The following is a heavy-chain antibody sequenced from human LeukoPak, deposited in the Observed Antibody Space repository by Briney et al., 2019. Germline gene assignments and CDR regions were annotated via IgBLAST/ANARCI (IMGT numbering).Heavy chain of an antibody. D-gene: IGHD6-19*01. V-gene: IGHV1-2*02. CDR1: GYTFTGYY. CDR2: INPNSGGT. Sequence: ASVKVSCKASGYTFTGYYMHWVRQAPGQGLEWMGWINPNSGGTNYAQKFQGRVTMTRDTSISTAYMELSRLRSDDTAVYYCARDGPGIAVAGVDYWGQGTLVTVSS. J-gene: IGHJ4*02. CDR3: ARDGPGIAVAGVDY.